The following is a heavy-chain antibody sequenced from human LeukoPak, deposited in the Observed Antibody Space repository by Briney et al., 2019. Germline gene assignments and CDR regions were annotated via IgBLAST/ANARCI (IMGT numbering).Heavy chain of an antibody. Sequence: ASVKVSCKASGYTFTSYYMHWVRQAPGQGLEWMGIISPSGGSTSYAQKFQGRVTMTRDTSTSTVYMELSSLRSEDTAVYYCASSPFGVVIPSIWGQGTMVTVSS. D-gene: IGHD3-3*01. J-gene: IGHJ3*02. V-gene: IGHV1-46*03. CDR1: GYTFTSYY. CDR2: ISPSGGST. CDR3: ASSPFGVVIPSI.